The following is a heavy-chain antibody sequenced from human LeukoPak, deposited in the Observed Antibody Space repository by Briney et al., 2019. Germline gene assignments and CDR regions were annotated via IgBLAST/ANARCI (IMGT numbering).Heavy chain of an antibody. V-gene: IGHV3-21*01. CDR1: GFTFSSYS. CDR3: ARDSGWGGYYMPLGPDY. J-gene: IGHJ4*02. D-gene: IGHD3-3*01. Sequence: GGSLRLSCAASGFTFSSYSMNWVRQAPGKGLEWVSSISRSSSNRYYADSMKGRFTISRDNAKNSLYLQMNSLRAEDTAVYYCARDSGWGGYYMPLGPDYWGQGTLVTVSS. CDR2: ISRSSSNR.